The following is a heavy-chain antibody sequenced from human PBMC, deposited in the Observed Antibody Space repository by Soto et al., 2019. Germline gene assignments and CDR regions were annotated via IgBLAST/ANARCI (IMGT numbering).Heavy chain of an antibody. CDR3: ARPRHDYGDYLYWYFDL. D-gene: IGHD4-17*01. Sequence: GESLKISFKGSGYSFTSYWIGWVRHMPGKGLEWMGIIYPGDSDTRYSPSFQGQVTISADKSISTAYLQWSSLKASDTAMYYCARPRHDYGDYLYWYFDLWGRGTLVTVSS. J-gene: IGHJ2*01. CDR1: GYSFTSYW. CDR2: IYPGDSDT. V-gene: IGHV5-51*01.